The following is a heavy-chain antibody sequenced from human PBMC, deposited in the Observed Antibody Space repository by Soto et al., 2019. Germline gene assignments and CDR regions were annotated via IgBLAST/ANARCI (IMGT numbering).Heavy chain of an antibody. CDR1: GFTFSSYA. V-gene: IGHV3-23*01. J-gene: IGHJ6*02. CDR2: ISGSGGST. CDR3: TKSRRSILMVYGFGGMDV. D-gene: IGHD2-8*01. Sequence: PGGSLRLSCAASGFTFSSYAMSWVRQAPGKGLEWVSAISGSGGSTYYADSVRGRFTISRDSSSSTLYLQMNNLRGEDTAVYFCTKSRRSILMVYGFGGMDVWGRGTTVTVSS.